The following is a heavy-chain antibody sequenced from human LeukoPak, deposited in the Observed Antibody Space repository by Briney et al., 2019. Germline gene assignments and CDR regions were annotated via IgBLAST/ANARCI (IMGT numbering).Heavy chain of an antibody. CDR1: GFTFSCSL. J-gene: IGHJ4*02. V-gene: IGHV3-7*03. CDR3: ARGQTTVTN. D-gene: IGHD4-17*01. CDR2: IKQDGSEK. Sequence: GGSLILSFAAPGFTFSCSLMSWVRQAPGKGLEWVANIKQDGSEKYYVDSVNGRFTISRDNAKNSLYLQMNSLRAEDTAVYFCARGQTTVTNWGQGTLVTVSS.